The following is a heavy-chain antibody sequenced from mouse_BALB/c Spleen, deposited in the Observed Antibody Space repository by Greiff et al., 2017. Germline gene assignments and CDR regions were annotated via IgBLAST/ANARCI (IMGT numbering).Heavy chain of an antibody. Sequence: QVQLQQPGAELVKPGASVKLSCKASSYTFTSYWMHWVKQRPGQGLEWIGEINPSNGRTNYNEKFKSKATLTVDKSSSTAYMQLSSLTSEDSAVYYCARWGGGYDENAMDYWGQGTSVTVSS. V-gene: IGHV1S81*02. CDR1: SYTFTSYW. D-gene: IGHD2-2*01. J-gene: IGHJ4*01. CDR3: ARWGGGYDENAMDY. CDR2: INPSNGRT.